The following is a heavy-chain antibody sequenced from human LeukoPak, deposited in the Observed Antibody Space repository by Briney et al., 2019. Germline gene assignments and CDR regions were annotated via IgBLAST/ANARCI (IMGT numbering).Heavy chain of an antibody. CDR2: ISSSSSYI. D-gene: IGHD6-6*01. CDR1: GFTFSSYS. Sequence: GGSLRLSCAASGFTFSSYSMNWVRQAPGKGLEWVSSISSSSSYIYYADSVKGRFTISRDNAKNSLYLQMNSLRAEDTAVYYCARGTAWYSSSSGNWFDPWGQGTLVTVSS. V-gene: IGHV3-21*01. CDR3: ARGTAWYSSSSGNWFDP. J-gene: IGHJ5*02.